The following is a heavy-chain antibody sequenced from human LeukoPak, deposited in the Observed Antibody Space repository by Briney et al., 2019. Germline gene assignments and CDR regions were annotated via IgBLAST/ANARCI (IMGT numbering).Heavy chain of an antibody. Sequence: PSETLSLTCTVSGYSISSGYYWGWIRQSPGKGLEWIGSIYHSGSTYYNPSLKSRVTISVDTSKNQFSLKLSSVTAADTAVYYCARGLRGVVVGYYYYMDVWGKGTTVTISS. D-gene: IGHD2-15*01. J-gene: IGHJ6*03. CDR3: ARGLRGVVVGYYYYMDV. V-gene: IGHV4-38-2*02. CDR1: GYSISSGYY. CDR2: IYHSGST.